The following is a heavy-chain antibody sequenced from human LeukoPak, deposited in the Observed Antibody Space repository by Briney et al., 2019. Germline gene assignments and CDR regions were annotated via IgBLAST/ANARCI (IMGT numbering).Heavy chain of an antibody. Sequence: PSETLSLTCTVSGGSMSGYYWSWIRQPPGKGLEWIGYINYSGSTKYNPSLKSRVTISVDSSKNQFSLKLSSVTAADTAVYYCAGCWDVWGQGTTVTVSS. J-gene: IGHJ6*02. CDR2: INYSGST. V-gene: IGHV4-59*08. CDR3: AGCWDV. CDR1: GGSMSGYY.